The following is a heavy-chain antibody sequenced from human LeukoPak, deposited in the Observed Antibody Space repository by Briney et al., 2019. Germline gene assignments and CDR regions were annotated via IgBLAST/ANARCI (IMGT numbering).Heavy chain of an antibody. CDR2: IKQDGSEK. J-gene: IGHJ6*03. Sequence: GGSLRLSCTTSGITFSNSWMSWVRQAPGKGLEWVANIKQDGSEKYYVDSVKGRFTISRDNAKNSLYLQMNSLRAEDTAVYYCARLYDYYYYMDVWGKGTTVTVSS. CDR1: GITFSNSW. CDR3: ARLYDYYYYMDV. V-gene: IGHV3-7*01.